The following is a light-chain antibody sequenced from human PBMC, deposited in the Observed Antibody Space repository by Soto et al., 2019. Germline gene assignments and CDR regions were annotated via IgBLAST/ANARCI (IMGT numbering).Light chain of an antibody. CDR3: QQRSDWPPLT. J-gene: IGKJ4*01. Sequence: EIVLTQSPATLSLSPGERATLSCRASQSVSSYLAWYQQKPGQAPRLLIYDASTRATGIPARFSGSGSGTDFTLTISSLEPEDVVVYYCQQRSDWPPLTFGGGTKVEIK. CDR1: QSVSSY. V-gene: IGKV3-11*01. CDR2: DAS.